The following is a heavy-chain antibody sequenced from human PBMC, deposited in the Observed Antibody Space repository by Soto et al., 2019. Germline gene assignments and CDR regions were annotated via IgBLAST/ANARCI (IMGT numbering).Heavy chain of an antibody. CDR2: ISGSGGST. V-gene: IGHV3-23*01. D-gene: IGHD3-9*01. Sequence: GGSLRLSCAASGFTFSSYAMSWVRQAPGKGLEWVSAISGSGGSTYYADSVKGRFTVSRDNSKNTLYLQMNSLRAEDTAVYYCAKLRYFDWPRDYFDYWGQGTLVTVSS. J-gene: IGHJ4*02. CDR1: GFTFSSYA. CDR3: AKLRYFDWPRDYFDY.